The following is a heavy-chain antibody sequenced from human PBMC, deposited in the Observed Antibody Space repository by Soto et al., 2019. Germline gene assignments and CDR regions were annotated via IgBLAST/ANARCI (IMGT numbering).Heavy chain of an antibody. CDR1: GFNFSSYG. CDR2: IWNDGSNE. Sequence: PGGSLRLSCEASGFNFSSYGIHWVRQAPGKGLEWVAIIWNDGSNEYYADSVKGRFTISRDNSKNTVYLQVSKLRAEDTAVYFCARDQTDSGGYSDSWGQETLVTVSS. V-gene: IGHV3-33*01. J-gene: IGHJ4*02. D-gene: IGHD3-22*01. CDR3: ARDQTDSGGYSDS.